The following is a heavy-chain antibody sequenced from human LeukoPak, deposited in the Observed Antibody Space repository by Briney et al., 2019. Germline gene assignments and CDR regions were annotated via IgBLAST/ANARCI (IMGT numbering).Heavy chain of an antibody. CDR2: IWYDGSYK. CDR3: AKDFYVGPVLARYFDY. V-gene: IGHV3-33*06. D-gene: IGHD2-8*02. J-gene: IGHJ4*02. Sequence: PGRSLRLSCAASGFTFSNCGMHWVRQVPGKGLEWVAVIWYDGSYKYYADSVKGRFTISRDNSKNTLYLQMNSLRVEDTAVYYCAKDFYVGPVLARYFDYWGQGTLVTVSS. CDR1: GFTFSNCG.